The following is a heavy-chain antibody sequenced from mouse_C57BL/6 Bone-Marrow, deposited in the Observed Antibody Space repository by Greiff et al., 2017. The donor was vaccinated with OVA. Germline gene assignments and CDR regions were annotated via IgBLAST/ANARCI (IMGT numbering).Heavy chain of an antibody. CDR2: FYPGSGSI. CDR3: ARHEIFYYDYDGYAMDY. D-gene: IGHD2-4*01. J-gene: IGHJ4*01. V-gene: IGHV1-62-2*01. Sequence: VQLQQSGAELVKPGASVKLSCKASGYTFTEYTIHWVKQRSGQGLEWIGWFYPGSGSIKYNGKFKDKATLTADKSSSTVYMELSRLTSEDSAVYFCARHEIFYYDYDGYAMDYWGQGTSVTVSS. CDR1: GYTFTEYT.